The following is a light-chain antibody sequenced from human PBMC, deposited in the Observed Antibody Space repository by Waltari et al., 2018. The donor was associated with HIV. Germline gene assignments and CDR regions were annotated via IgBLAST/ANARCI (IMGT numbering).Light chain of an antibody. CDR3: QVWVTINAAV. V-gene: IGLV3-9*01. CDR2: RDS. Sequence: SFDLTQPLSVAVAPGQTASITCDLNNIGNNNVHWYQQKAGQAPVLVIYRDSERPSGIPERFSGSNSGTTATLTISSVQGGDEADYYCQVWVTINAAVFGGGTKLTVL. J-gene: IGLJ3*02. CDR1: NIGNNN.